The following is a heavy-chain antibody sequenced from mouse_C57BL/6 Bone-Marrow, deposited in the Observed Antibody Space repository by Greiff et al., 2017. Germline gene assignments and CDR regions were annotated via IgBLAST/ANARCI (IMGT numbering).Heavy chain of an antibody. J-gene: IGHJ4*01. Sequence: VQLQQSGAELARPGASVKMSCKASGYTFTSYTMNWVKQRPGQGLEWIGYINPSSGYTKYNQKFKDKATLTAYKSSSSAYMQLRSLTSEDSAVNYCARFLYAMDYWGQGTSVTVSS. CDR2: INPSSGYT. CDR3: ARFLYAMDY. CDR1: GYTFTSYT. V-gene: IGHV1-4*01.